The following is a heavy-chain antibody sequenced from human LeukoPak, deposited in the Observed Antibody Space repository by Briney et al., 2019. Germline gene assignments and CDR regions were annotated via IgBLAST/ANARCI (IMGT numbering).Heavy chain of an antibody. Sequence: ASVKVSCKASGHTFTGYYMHWVRQAPGQGLEWMGWINPNSGGTNYAQKFQGRVTMTRDTSISTAYMELSRLRSDDTAVYYCAREVKGYYDSSGYFDYWGQGTLVTVSS. D-gene: IGHD3-22*01. J-gene: IGHJ4*02. CDR3: AREVKGYYDSSGYFDY. CDR2: INPNSGGT. V-gene: IGHV1-2*02. CDR1: GHTFTGYY.